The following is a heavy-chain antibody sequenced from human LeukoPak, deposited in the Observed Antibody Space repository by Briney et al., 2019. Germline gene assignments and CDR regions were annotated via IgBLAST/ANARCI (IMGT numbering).Heavy chain of an antibody. Sequence: SETLSLTCAVYGGSFSGYYWSWIRQPAGKGLEWIGRIYTSGSTNYNPSLKSRVTMSVDTSKNQFSLKLSSVTAADTAVYYCARVGTAAFDPWGQGTLVTVSS. V-gene: IGHV4-59*10. D-gene: IGHD1-1*01. CDR3: ARVGTAAFDP. CDR2: IYTSGST. J-gene: IGHJ5*02. CDR1: GGSFSGYY.